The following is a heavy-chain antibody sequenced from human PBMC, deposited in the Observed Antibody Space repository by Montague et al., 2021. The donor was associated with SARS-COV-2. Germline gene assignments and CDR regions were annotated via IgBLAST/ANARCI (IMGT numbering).Heavy chain of an antibody. CDR1: GFIFSNFA. D-gene: IGHD4/OR15-4a*01. V-gene: IGHV3-30*04. Sequence: SLRLSCAASGFIFSNFAFHWVRQAPGKGLEWLAIITYDGVNKFYADSVKGLFTISRDNSKNILYLLMNILAPEDTAVYYCARDRVPPDYLDAFDLWGQGTLVTVSS. J-gene: IGHJ3*01. CDR2: ITYDGVNK. CDR3: ARDRVPPDYLDAFDL.